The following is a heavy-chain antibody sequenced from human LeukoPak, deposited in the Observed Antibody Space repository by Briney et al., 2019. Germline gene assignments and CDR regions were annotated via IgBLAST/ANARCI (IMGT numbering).Heavy chain of an antibody. CDR3: ARDRRWELLSDAFDI. Sequence: GSSVKASCKASGGTFSSYAISWVRQAPGQGLEWMGGIIPIFGTANYAQKFQGRVTITADESTSTAYMELSSLRSEDTAVYYCARDRRWELLSDAFDIWGQGTMVTVSS. CDR1: GGTFSSYA. D-gene: IGHD1-26*01. V-gene: IGHV1-69*01. CDR2: IIPIFGTA. J-gene: IGHJ3*02.